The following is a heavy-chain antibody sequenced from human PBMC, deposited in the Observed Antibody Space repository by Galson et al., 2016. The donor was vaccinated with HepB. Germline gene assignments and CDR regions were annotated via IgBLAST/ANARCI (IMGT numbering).Heavy chain of an antibody. J-gene: IGHJ5*02. CDR3: ASEGSTSAAAWFDP. V-gene: IGHV1-69*10. Sequence: SVKVSCKASGGTISSFPISWVRQAPGQGPEWIGGFIPILGRANYAQKFQGRVTIVADESTNTVYMEVNRLKSEETALYYCASEGSTSAAAWFDPWGQGTLVTVSS. CDR1: GGTISSFP. D-gene: IGHD6-6*01. CDR2: FIPILGRA.